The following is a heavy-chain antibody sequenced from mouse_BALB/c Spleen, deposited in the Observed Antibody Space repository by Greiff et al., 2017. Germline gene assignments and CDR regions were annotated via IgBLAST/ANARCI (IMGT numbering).Heavy chain of an antibody. Sequence: EVMLVESGGGLVQPGGSLKLSCAASGFTFSSFGMHWVRQAPEKGLEWVAYISSGSSTIYYADTVKGRFTISRDNPKNTLFLQMTSLRSEDTAMYYCASAYGLYYAMDYWGQGTSVTVSS. CDR1: GFTFSSFG. V-gene: IGHV5-17*02. CDR3: ASAYGLYYAMDY. D-gene: IGHD2-10*02. CDR2: ISSGSSTI. J-gene: IGHJ4*01.